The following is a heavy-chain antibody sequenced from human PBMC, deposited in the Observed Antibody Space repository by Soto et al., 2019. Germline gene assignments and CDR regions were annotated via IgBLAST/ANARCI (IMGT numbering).Heavy chain of an antibody. CDR1: GYTFTGYY. J-gene: IGHJ6*02. Sequence: QVQLVQSGAEVKTPGASVRVSCKASGYTFTGYYIHWVREAPGQGLEWMGWINPQTGGTSYAQKFQGRVTLSRDTCINTAYLELSRLTFDDAAVYFCARERYQVISDGMDVWGQGTTVTVSS. CDR2: INPQTGGT. V-gene: IGHV1-2*02. CDR3: ARERYQVISDGMDV. D-gene: IGHD2-2*01.